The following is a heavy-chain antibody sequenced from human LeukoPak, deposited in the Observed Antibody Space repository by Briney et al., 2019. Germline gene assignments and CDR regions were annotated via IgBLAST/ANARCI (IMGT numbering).Heavy chain of an antibody. Sequence: SETLSLTCAVYGGSFSGYYWSWIRQPPGKGLEWIGEINHSGSTNYNPSLKSRVTISVDTSKNQFSLKLSSVTAADTAVYYCARGRFTARAAGGGSVDYWGQGTLVTVSS. J-gene: IGHJ4*02. CDR1: GGSFSGYY. V-gene: IGHV4-34*01. CDR3: ARGRFTARAAGGGSVDY. D-gene: IGHD5-18*01. CDR2: INHSGST.